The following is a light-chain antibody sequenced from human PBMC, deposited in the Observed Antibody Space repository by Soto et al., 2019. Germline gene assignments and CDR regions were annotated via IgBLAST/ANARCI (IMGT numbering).Light chain of an antibody. V-gene: IGLV2-14*01. Sequence: QSALTQPASVSGSPGQSITISCTGTSSDVGGYNYVSWYQQHPGKAPKLMIFEVNTRPSGVSNRFSGSKSGNTASLTISGLQTEDEADYYCNSCTTSGTTYVVFGGGTQLTVL. J-gene: IGLJ2*01. CDR1: SSDVGGYNY. CDR3: NSCTTSGTTYVV. CDR2: EVN.